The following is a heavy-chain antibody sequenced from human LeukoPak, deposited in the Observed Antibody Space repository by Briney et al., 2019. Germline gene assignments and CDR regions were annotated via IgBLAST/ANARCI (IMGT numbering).Heavy chain of an antibody. CDR2: IKSDGKT. V-gene: IGHV3-74*01. J-gene: IGHJ1*01. CDR3: ARAPSEVGGYYPEYFRH. Sequence: HPGGSLRLSCEASGFTFSRYWMHWVRQAPGKGLVWVSRIKSDGKTNYADSVKGRFTISRDNAKSTVSLQMDSLRAEDTGVYYCARAPSEVGGYYPEYFRHWGQGTLVTVSS. CDR1: GFTFSRYW. D-gene: IGHD3-22*01.